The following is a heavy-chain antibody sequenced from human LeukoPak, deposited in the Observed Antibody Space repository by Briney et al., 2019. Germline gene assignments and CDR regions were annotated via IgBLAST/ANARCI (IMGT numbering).Heavy chain of an antibody. V-gene: IGHV1-24*01. CDR2: FDPEDGET. D-gene: IGHD3-3*01. CDR3: ATAPFWSGYHYYYYGMDV. CDR1: GYTHTELS. J-gene: IGHJ6*02. Sequence: ASVKVSCKVCGYTHTELSMHWVRQAPGKGVEWMGGFDPEDGETIYAQKFQGRVTMTEDTSTDTAYMELSSLRSEDTAVYYCATAPFWSGYHYYYYGMDVWGQGTTVTVSS.